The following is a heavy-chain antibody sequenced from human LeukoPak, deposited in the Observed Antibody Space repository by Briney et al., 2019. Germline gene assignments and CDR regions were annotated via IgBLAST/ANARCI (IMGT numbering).Heavy chain of an antibody. J-gene: IGHJ4*02. D-gene: IGHD5-18*01. Sequence: GGSLRLSCAASGFTFSSYSMNWVRQAPGKGLEWVSSISRSSSYIYYGDSVKGRFTISRDNSKNTLYLQMNSLRAEDTAVYYCAKDGYSYGYVDYWGQGTLVTVSS. V-gene: IGHV3-21*04. CDR1: GFTFSSYS. CDR2: ISRSSSYI. CDR3: AKDGYSYGYVDY.